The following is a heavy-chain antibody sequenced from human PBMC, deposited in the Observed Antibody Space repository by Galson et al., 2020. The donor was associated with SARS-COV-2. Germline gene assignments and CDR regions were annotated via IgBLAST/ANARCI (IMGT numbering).Heavy chain of an antibody. CDR1: GFTFSSYG. J-gene: IGHJ4*02. Sequence: GESLKISCAASGFTFSSYGMHWVRQAPGKGLEWVAVISYDGSNKYYADSVKGRFTISRDNSKNTLYLQMNSLRAEDTAVYYCAKDLGGMLGGYWGQGTLVTVSS. D-gene: IGHD2-8*01. V-gene: IGHV3-30*18. CDR3: AKDLGGMLGGY. CDR2: ISYDGSNK.